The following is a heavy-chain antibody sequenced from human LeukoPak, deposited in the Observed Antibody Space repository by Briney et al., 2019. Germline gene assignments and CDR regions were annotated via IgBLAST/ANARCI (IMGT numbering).Heavy chain of an antibody. CDR3: ASGSDRTTVGL. CDR2: ISTSGNT. D-gene: IGHD4-17*01. J-gene: IGHJ5*02. Sequence: SETLSLTCTVSGGSISNYYWSWIRQPAGQGLEWIGRISTSGNTNSNPSLKSRVTISVDTSKNQFSLRLSSVTAADTAVYYCASGSDRTTVGLWGQGTLVTVSS. CDR1: GGSISNYY. V-gene: IGHV4-4*07.